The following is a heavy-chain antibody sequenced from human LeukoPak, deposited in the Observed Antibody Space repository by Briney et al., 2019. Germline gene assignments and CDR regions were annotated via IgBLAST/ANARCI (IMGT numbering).Heavy chain of an antibody. D-gene: IGHD4-17*01. CDR2: ISAYNGNT. Sequence: GASVKVSCKASGYTFTSYGISWVRQAPGQGLEWMGWISAYNGNTNYAQNLQGRVTMTTDTSTSTAYMELRSLRSDDTAVYYCARADYGDYEGYFDYWGQGTLVTVSS. CDR1: GYTFTSYG. CDR3: ARADYGDYEGYFDY. J-gene: IGHJ4*02. V-gene: IGHV1-18*01.